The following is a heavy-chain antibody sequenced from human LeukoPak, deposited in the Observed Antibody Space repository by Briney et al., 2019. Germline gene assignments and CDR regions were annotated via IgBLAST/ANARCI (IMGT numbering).Heavy chain of an antibody. CDR1: GFTFRSYE. J-gene: IGHJ4*02. CDR3: AGGHVTRYSSDY. D-gene: IGHD6-13*01. Sequence: GGSLRLSCAASGFTFRSYEMNWVRQAPGKGLEWVSYISSSAISIYYADSVKGRFTISRDNAKNSLYLQMNSLRVEDTAVYYCAGGHVTRYSSDYWGQGTLVTVSS. V-gene: IGHV3-48*03. CDR2: ISSSAISI.